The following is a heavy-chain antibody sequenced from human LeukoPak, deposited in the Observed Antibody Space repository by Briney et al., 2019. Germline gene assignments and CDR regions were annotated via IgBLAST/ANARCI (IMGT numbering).Heavy chain of an antibody. CDR3: ARGRSNHYYDSSGYYSGRVKRSNWFDP. V-gene: IGHV4-34*01. CDR1: GGSFSGYY. D-gene: IGHD3-22*01. Sequence: SETLSLTCAVYGGSFSGYYWSWIRQPPGKGLEWIGEINHSGSTNYNPSLKSRVTISVDTSKNQFSLKLSSVTAADTAVYYCARGRSNHYYDSSGYYSGRVKRSNWFDPRGQGTLVTVSS. CDR2: INHSGST. J-gene: IGHJ5*02.